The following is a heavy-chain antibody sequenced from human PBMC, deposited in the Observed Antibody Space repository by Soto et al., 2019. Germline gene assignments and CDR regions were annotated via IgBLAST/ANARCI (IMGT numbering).Heavy chain of an antibody. CDR1: GFTFKNVW. J-gene: IGHJ4*02. CDR3: ATQGLHLWTRGGPPHDY. CDR2: IKANTDGGTA. V-gene: IGHV3-15*01. D-gene: IGHD3-10*01. Sequence: EVQMVESGGGLVKPGGSLRLSCAASGFTFKNVWLSWVRQAPGKGLEWIGRIKANTDGGTADYAAAVTGRFTISRDDSENTLYLHMNSLKTEDAGVYFCATQGLHLWTRGGPPHDYWGQGSLVTVSS.